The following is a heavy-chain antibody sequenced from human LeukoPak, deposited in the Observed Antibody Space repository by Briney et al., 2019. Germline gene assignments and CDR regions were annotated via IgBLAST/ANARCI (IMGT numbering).Heavy chain of an antibody. V-gene: IGHV3-23*01. Sequence: GGSLRLSCAASGFTFSSYAINWVRQAPGKGLEWVSSISGSGGSTYYADSVKGRFTISRDNSKNTLYLQMNSLRAEDTAVYYCAKAGTRRVSGITEFGYYYYYYMDVWGKGTTVTVSS. J-gene: IGHJ6*03. CDR1: GFTFSSYA. D-gene: IGHD1-14*01. CDR2: ISGSGGST. CDR3: AKAGTRRVSGITEFGYYYYYYMDV.